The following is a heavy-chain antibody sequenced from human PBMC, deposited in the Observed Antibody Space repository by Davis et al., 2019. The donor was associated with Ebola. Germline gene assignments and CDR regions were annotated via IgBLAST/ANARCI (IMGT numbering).Heavy chain of an antibody. J-gene: IGHJ4*02. CDR2: IRSEAYGGTI. D-gene: IGHD1-26*01. Sequence: GGSLRLSCTASGFNFADYAMSWVRQAPGKGLECVGFIRSEAYGGTIEYAASVKGRFTISRDDSKSIAYLQMNSLKTEDTAVYYCSRVPQKWGATTDFDSWGQGTLVTVSS. V-gene: IGHV3-49*04. CDR3: SRVPQKWGATTDFDS. CDR1: GFNFADYA.